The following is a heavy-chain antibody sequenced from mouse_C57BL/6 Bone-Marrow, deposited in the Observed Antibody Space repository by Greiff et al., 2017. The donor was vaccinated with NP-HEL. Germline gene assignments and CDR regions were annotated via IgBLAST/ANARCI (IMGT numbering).Heavy chain of an antibody. CDR2: IYPRSGNT. V-gene: IGHV1-81*01. J-gene: IGHJ2*01. D-gene: IGHD1-1*01. CDR3: ARPFYGSSSYYFDY. Sequence: QVQLQQSGAELARPGASVKLSCKASGYTFTSYGISWVKQSTGQGLEWIGEIYPRSGNTYYNEKFKGKATLTADKSSSTAYMELRSLPSEDSAVYFCARPFYGSSSYYFDYWGQGTTLTVSS. CDR1: GYTFTSYG.